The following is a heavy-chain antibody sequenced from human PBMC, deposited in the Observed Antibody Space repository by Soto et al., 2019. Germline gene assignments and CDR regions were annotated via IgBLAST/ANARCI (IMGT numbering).Heavy chain of an antibody. CDR1: GGTFSSYA. Sequence: GASVKVSCKASGGTFSSYAISWVRQAPGQGLEWMGGIIPILGTANYAQKFQGRVTITADESTSTAYMELSSLRSEDTAVYYCASTVGSDTAMVTHYYYYYGMDVWGQGTTVTVSS. J-gene: IGHJ6*02. D-gene: IGHD5-18*01. CDR2: IIPILGTA. CDR3: ASTVGSDTAMVTHYYYYYGMDV. V-gene: IGHV1-69*13.